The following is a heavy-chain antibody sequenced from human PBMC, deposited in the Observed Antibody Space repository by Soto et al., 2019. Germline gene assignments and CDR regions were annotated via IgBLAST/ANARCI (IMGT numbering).Heavy chain of an antibody. J-gene: IGHJ4*02. CDR2: IYYSGST. CDR1: GGSISSGGYY. Sequence: QVQLQESGPGLVKPSQTLSLTCTVSGGSISSGGYYWSWIRQHPGKGLEWIGYIYYSGSTYYNPALKSRVTISVDTSKNQFSLKLSSVTAADTAVYYCARDRDGDYAWFDYWGQGTLVTVSS. CDR3: ARDRDGDYAWFDY. D-gene: IGHD4-17*01. V-gene: IGHV4-31*03.